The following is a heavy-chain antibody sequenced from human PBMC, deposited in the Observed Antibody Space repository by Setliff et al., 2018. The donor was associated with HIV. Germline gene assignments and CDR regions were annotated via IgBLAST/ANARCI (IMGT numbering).Heavy chain of an antibody. J-gene: IGHJ4*02. CDR1: GHTFTNYD. V-gene: IGHV1-8*01. Sequence: ASVKVSCKPPGHTFTNYDIHWMRRAPGQGLEWMGWMNPNSGVSGYALKFHDRVTMTRDTSITTLYMGLSSLRSEDTAVYYCARPDTAMVLPRRGYYFDYWGQGTLVTVSS. CDR3: ARPDTAMVLPRRGYYFDY. CDR2: MNPNSGVS. D-gene: IGHD5-18*01.